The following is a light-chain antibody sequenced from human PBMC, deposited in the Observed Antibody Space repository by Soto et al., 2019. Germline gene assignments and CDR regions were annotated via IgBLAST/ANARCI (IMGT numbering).Light chain of an antibody. CDR1: QSISSW. Sequence: DIQMTQSPSTLSVSVGERVTITCRASQSISSWLAWYQQKPGKAPKLLIYKASSLESGVPSRFSGSGSGTEFTLTISSLQPDDFATYYCQQYNSYPWTFGQGTKVEIK. CDR2: KAS. CDR3: QQYNSYPWT. J-gene: IGKJ1*01. V-gene: IGKV1-5*03.